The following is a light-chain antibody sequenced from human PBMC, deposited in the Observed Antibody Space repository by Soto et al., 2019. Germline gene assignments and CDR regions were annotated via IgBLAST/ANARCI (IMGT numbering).Light chain of an antibody. CDR3: QQYSSSPRT. CDR1: QSVSSSY. V-gene: IGKV3-20*01. CDR2: GAS. J-gene: IGKJ1*01. Sequence: EIVLTQSPGTLSLSPGERATLSCRASQSVSSSYLAWYQQKPGQAPRLLIYGASSRATGIPDRFSGSGSGTDFTLSISRLEHQDVAVYCCQQYSSSPRTFGQGTNVEIK.